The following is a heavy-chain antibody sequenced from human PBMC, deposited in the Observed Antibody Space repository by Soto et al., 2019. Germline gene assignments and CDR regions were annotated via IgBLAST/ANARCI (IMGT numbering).Heavy chain of an antibody. CDR2: IYYSGST. CDR3: ASGAHSSRWYYFDY. J-gene: IGHJ4*02. D-gene: IGHD6-13*01. Sequence: TLSLTCTVSGGSISSGGYYWSWIRQHPGKGLEWIGYIYYSGSTYYNPSLKSRVTISVDTSKNQFSLKLSSVTAADTAVYSCASGAHSSRWYYFDYWGQGXLVTVSS. CDR1: GGSISSGGYY. V-gene: IGHV4-31*03.